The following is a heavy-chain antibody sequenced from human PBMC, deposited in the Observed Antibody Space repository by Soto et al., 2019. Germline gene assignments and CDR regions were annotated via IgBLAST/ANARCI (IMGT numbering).Heavy chain of an antibody. CDR1: GYTLSNYA. CDR2: INAGKGST. V-gene: IGHV1-3*01. J-gene: IGHJ3*02. Sequence: QVQLVQSGAEVKKPGASVKVSCRASGYTLSNYAMHWVRQAPGQWLEWMGWINAGKGSTKYSQKFQGRVTITRDTSASTAYMELSSLRSEDTAVYYCTRDHYDRSGYAFDIWGQGTLVTVSS. CDR3: TRDHYDRSGYAFDI. D-gene: IGHD3-22*01.